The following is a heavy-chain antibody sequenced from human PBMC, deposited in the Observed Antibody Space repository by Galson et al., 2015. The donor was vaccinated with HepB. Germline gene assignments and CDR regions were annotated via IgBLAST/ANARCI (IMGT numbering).Heavy chain of an antibody. CDR1: GGTFSSYA. CDR2: IIPIFGTA. D-gene: IGHD4-17*01. V-gene: IGHV1-69*01. CDR3: ARKLYYGDYVPADY. Sequence: QSGAEVKKLGESLKISCKASGGTFSSYAISWVRQAPGQGLEWMGGIIPIFGTANYAQKFQGRVTITADESTSTAYMELSSLRSEDTAVYYCARKLYYGDYVPADYWGQGTLVTVSS. J-gene: IGHJ4*02.